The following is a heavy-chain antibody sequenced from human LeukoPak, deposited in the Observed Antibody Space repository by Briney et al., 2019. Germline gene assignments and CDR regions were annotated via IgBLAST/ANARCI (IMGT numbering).Heavy chain of an antibody. V-gene: IGHV1-18*01. CDR2: ISAYNGNT. Sequence: ASVKVSCKASGYTFTSYGVSWVRQAPGQGLEWMGWISAYNGNTNYAQTLQGRATMTTDTSTSTAYMQLRSLRSDDTAVYYSARQSYYDSSGYSTTYYYYYYMDVWGKGTTVTVSS. CDR1: GYTFTSYG. J-gene: IGHJ6*03. D-gene: IGHD3-22*01. CDR3: ARQSYYDSSGYSTTYYYYYYMDV.